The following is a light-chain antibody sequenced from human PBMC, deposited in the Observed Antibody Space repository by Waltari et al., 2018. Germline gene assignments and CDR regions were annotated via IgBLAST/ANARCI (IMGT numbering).Light chain of an antibody. Sequence: QSALTQPHSVSGSLGQPLTIPCTGAIRDAWTSNLVSWYQQHPGKAPKLMIYEGSKRPSGVSNRFSGSQSGNTASLTISGLQAEDDGDYYCCSYAGSSTYVLFGGGTKLTVL. CDR2: EGS. CDR1: IRDAWTSNL. CDR3: CSYAGSSTYVL. J-gene: IGLJ2*01. V-gene: IGLV2-23*01.